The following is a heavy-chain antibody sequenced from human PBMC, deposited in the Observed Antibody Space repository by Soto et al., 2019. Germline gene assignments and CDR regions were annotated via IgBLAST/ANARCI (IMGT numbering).Heavy chain of an antibody. V-gene: IGHV1-18*01. CDR3: ARSRGLFGELLLYYYYYMDV. Sequence: ASVKVSCTASGYTFTSYGISCVRQAPGQGLEWMGWISAYNGNTNYAQKLQGRVTMTTDTSTSTAYMELRSLRSDDTAVYYCARSRGLFGELLLYYYYYMDVWGKGTTVTVSS. CDR1: GYTFTSYG. J-gene: IGHJ6*03. CDR2: ISAYNGNT. D-gene: IGHD3-10*02.